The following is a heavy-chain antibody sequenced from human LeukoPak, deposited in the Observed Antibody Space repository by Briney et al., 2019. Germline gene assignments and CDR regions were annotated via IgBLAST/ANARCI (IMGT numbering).Heavy chain of an antibody. V-gene: IGHV3-23*01. CDR1: GFTFSSYA. J-gene: IGHJ4*02. D-gene: IGHD6-19*01. CDR3: AMGTTSSGWYV. CDR2: ISGGDTST. Sequence: GGSLRLSCAASGFTFSSYAMNWVRQAPGKGLEWVSPISGGDTSTYYADSVRGRFTISRDYSKNTLYLQMNSLRAEDTAVYYCAMGTTSSGWYVWGQGTLVTVSS.